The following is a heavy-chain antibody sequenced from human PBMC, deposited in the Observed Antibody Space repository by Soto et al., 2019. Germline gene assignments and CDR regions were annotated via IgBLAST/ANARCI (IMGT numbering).Heavy chain of an antibody. CDR3: ARGPGIAVAAPRDY. CDR2: MNPNSGNT. D-gene: IGHD6-19*01. CDR1: GYTFTSYD. J-gene: IGHJ4*02. V-gene: IGHV1-8*01. Sequence: QVQLVQSGAEVKKPGASVKVSCKASGYTFTSYDINWVRQATGQGLEWMGWMNPNSGNTGYAQKFQGSVTMTSNTSRSTAYMELSSLRSEDTAVYYCARGPGIAVAAPRDYWGQGTLVTVSS.